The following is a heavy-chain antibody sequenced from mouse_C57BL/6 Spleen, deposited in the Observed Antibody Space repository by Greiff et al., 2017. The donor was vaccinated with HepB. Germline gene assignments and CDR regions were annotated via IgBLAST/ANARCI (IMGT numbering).Heavy chain of an antibody. D-gene: IGHD2-4*01. CDR1: GYSFTDYN. CDR3: ARKDDYLYAMCY. Sequence: EVHLVESGPELVKPGASVKISCKASGYSFTDYNMNWVKQSNGKSLEWIGVINPNYGTTSYNQKFKGKATLTVDQSSSTAYMQLNSLTSEDSAVYDCARKDDYLYAMCYWGQGTSVTVSS. CDR2: INPNYGTT. V-gene: IGHV1-39*01. J-gene: IGHJ4*01.